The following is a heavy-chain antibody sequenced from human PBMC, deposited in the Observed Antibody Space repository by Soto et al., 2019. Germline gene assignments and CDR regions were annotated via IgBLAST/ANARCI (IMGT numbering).Heavy chain of an antibody. D-gene: IGHD2-2*01. CDR3: ATVSQRLNYIDR. V-gene: IGHV3-23*01. CDR1: GFTFSNYA. Sequence: EVQLLESGGGLVQPGGSLRLSCAASGFTFSNYAMNWVRQAPGKGLEWVSAISGSGSTYYADAVKGRFTISRDNSKNTRYLLITDLTADDTAGYYCATVSQRLNYIDRWGPSTLVTVSS. J-gene: IGHJ4*02. CDR2: ISGSGST.